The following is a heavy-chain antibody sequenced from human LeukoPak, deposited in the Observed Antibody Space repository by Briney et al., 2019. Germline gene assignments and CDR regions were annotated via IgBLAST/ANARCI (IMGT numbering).Heavy chain of an antibody. J-gene: IGHJ5*02. Sequence: GASVKVSCKASGYTFTSYYMHWVRQAPGQGLEWMGIINPSGGSTSYAQKFQGRVTMTRDTSTSTVYMELSSLRSEDTAVYYCARTRYGSGYGNWFDPWGQGTLVTVPS. CDR3: ARTRYGSGYGNWFDP. CDR1: GYTFTSYY. CDR2: INPSGGST. D-gene: IGHD3-10*01. V-gene: IGHV1-46*03.